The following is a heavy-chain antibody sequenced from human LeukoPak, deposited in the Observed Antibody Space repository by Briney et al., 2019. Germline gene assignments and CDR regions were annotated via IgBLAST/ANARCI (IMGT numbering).Heavy chain of an antibody. Sequence: GGSLRLSCAASGFTFSDYYMSWIRQAPGKGLEWLSYISSSGSTIYYADPVKGRFTISRDNAKNSLYLQMNSLRAEDTAVYYCAREGVVPAAYYYYGMDVWGQGTTVTVSS. J-gene: IGHJ6*02. V-gene: IGHV3-11*01. CDR3: AREGVVPAAYYYYGMDV. D-gene: IGHD2-2*01. CDR1: GFTFSDYY. CDR2: ISSSGSTI.